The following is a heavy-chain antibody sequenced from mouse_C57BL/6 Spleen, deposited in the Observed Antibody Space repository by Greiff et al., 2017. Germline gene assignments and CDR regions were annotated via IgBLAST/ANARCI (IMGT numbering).Heavy chain of an antibody. CDR3: ARNHNYYGSSLLYFDY. CDR2: IWSGGST. CDR1: GFSLTSYG. J-gene: IGHJ2*01. V-gene: IGHV2-2*01. Sequence: QVQLQQSGPGLVQPSQSLSITCTVSGFSLTSYGVHWVRQSPGKGLEWLGVIWSGGSTDYNAAFISRLSISKDNSKSQVFFKMNSLQADDTAIYYCARNHNYYGSSLLYFDYWGQGTTLTVSS. D-gene: IGHD1-1*01.